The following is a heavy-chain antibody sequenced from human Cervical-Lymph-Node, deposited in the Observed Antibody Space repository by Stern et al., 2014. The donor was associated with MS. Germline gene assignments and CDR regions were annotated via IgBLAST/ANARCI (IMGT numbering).Heavy chain of an antibody. V-gene: IGHV4-4*02. CDR3: ARAQYRLAYGMDV. CDR1: GGSISSSNW. Sequence: VQLVESGPGLVKPSGTLSLTCAVSGGSISSSNWWSWVRQPPGKGLEGIGEIYHIGSTNYNPSLKSRVTISLDKSKNQFSLKLSSVTAADTAVYYCARAQYRLAYGMDVWGQGTTVTVSS. D-gene: IGHD3-16*02. J-gene: IGHJ6*02. CDR2: IYHIGST.